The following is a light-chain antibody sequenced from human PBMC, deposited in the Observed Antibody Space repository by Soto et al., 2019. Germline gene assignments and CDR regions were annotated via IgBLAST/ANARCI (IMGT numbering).Light chain of an antibody. Sequence: DIQMTPSPSTLSASVGDRVTITCRASQSISNYLNWYQQKPGKAPKLLIYDASNLETGVPSRFSGSGSGTDFTFTISSLQPEDIATYYCQQYDNLPITFGQGTRLEI. V-gene: IGKV1-33*01. J-gene: IGKJ5*01. CDR2: DAS. CDR3: QQYDNLPIT. CDR1: QSISNY.